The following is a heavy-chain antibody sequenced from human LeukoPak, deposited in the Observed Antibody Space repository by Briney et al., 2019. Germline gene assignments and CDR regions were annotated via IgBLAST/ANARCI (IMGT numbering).Heavy chain of an antibody. V-gene: IGHV4-31*03. Sequence: PSETLSLTCTVSGGSISSGGYYWCWIRQHPGKGLEWIGYIYYSGSTYYNPSLKSRVTISVDTSKNQFSLKLSSVTAADTAVYYCATGYSSSWHGGWFDPWGQGTLVTVSS. CDR3: ATGYSSSWHGGWFDP. CDR2: IYYSGST. J-gene: IGHJ5*02. D-gene: IGHD6-13*01. CDR1: GGSISSGGYY.